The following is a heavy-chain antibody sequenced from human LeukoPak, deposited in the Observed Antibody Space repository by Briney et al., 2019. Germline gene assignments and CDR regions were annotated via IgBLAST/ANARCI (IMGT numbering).Heavy chain of an antibody. V-gene: IGHV3-30*18. D-gene: IGHD3-9*01. CDR1: GFTFSSYG. Sequence: GRSLRLSCAASGFTFSSYGMHWVRQAPGKGLEWVAVISHDGSNKYYADSVKGRFTISRDNSKNTLYLQMNSLRAEDTAVYYCAKAYQILTGYSPIDYWGQGTLVTVSS. CDR2: ISHDGSNK. CDR3: AKAYQILTGYSPIDY. J-gene: IGHJ4*02.